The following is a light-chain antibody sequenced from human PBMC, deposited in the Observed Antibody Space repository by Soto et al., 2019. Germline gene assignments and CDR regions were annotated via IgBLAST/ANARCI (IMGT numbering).Light chain of an antibody. Sequence: IQLTQSPSSLSASVGDRVTITCRASQGISSYLAWCQQKPGKAPKLLIYAASTLQSGVPSRFSGSGSGTDFTLTISSLQPEDFATYYCQQLNSYPLLTFGGGTKVDIK. V-gene: IGKV1-9*01. CDR2: AAS. CDR3: QQLNSYPLLT. CDR1: QGISSY. J-gene: IGKJ4*01.